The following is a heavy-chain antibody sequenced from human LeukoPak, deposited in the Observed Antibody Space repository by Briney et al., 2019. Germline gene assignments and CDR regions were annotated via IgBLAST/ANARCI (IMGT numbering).Heavy chain of an antibody. V-gene: IGHV4-59*08. Sequence: KSSDTLSLTRSVSGGSNRSLYWSWTRQPPGKGLEGIGYIYYTGSTNYNPSLKSRVTMFVDMSKNQFSLRLSSVTAADTAVYYCARHRAYSSWSPFDYWGQGTLVTVSS. CDR2: IYYTGST. CDR1: GGSNRSLY. J-gene: IGHJ4*02. CDR3: ARHRAYSSWSPFDY. D-gene: IGHD6-6*01.